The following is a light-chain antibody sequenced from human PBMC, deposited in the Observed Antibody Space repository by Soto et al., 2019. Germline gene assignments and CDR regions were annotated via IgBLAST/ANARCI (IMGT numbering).Light chain of an antibody. J-gene: IGKJ1*01. CDR1: QSVSSSY. Sequence: ETVLTQSPGTLSLSPGERATLSCRASQSVSSSYLAWYQQKPGQAPRLLIYAASSRATGIPDRFSGSGSGTDFTLTITRLEPEDFAVYYCHQYGSSPRTFGRGTKVEVK. V-gene: IGKV3-20*01. CDR3: HQYGSSPRT. CDR2: AAS.